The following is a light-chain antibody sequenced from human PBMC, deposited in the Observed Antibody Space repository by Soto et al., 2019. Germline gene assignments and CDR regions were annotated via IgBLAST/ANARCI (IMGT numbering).Light chain of an antibody. V-gene: IGKV1-8*01. CDR2: AAS. CDR1: QGISSY. Sequence: AIRMTQSPSSFSASTGDRVTITCRASQGISSYLAWYQQKPGKAPKLLIYAASTLQSGVPSRFSGSGSGTEFTLTISSLQSEDFAVYYCQQYNNWPQTFGQGTKVDIK. J-gene: IGKJ1*01. CDR3: QQYNNWPQT.